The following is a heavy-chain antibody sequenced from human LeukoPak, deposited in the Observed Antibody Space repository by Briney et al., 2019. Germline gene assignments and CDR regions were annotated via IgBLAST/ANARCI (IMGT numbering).Heavy chain of an antibody. CDR1: GFSFSNFW. V-gene: IGHV3-7*04. CDR3: ARGDDSSGDH. Sequence: GGSLRLSCAVSGFSFSNFWMSWVRPAPGRGLEWVANIHPEGNEKYHVESVKGRFTISRDNTKNLLFLQMNGLRVEDTAVYYCARGDDSSGDHWGQGTLVTVSS. J-gene: IGHJ4*02. D-gene: IGHD1-1*01. CDR2: IHPEGNEK.